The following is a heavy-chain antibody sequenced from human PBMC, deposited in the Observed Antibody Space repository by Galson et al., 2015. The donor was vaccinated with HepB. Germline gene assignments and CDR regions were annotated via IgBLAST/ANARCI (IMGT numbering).Heavy chain of an antibody. CDR3: ARDGARLLWFGDTSAFDI. J-gene: IGHJ3*02. CDR1: GDSVSSNSAA. Sequence: CAISGDSVSSNSAAWNWIRQSPSRGLEWLGRTYYRSKWYNDYAVSVKSRITINPDTSKNQFSLQLNSATPEDTAVYYCARDGARLLWFGDTSAFDIWGQGTMVTVSS. V-gene: IGHV6-1*01. CDR2: TYYRSKWYN. D-gene: IGHD3-10*01.